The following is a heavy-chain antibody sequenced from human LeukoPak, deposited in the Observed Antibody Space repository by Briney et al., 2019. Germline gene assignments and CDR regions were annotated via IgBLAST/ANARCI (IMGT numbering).Heavy chain of an antibody. D-gene: IGHD2-21*02. J-gene: IGHJ4*02. Sequence: GGSLRLSCAASGFTFTNYAMNWVRQAPGKGLEWVAVISYDGSNKYYADSVKGRFTISRDNSKNTLYLQMNSLRAEDTAVYYCAKDLERHIVVVTASAVDYWGQGTLVTVSS. CDR1: GFTFTNYA. CDR3: AKDLERHIVVVTASAVDY. V-gene: IGHV3-30*04. CDR2: ISYDGSNK.